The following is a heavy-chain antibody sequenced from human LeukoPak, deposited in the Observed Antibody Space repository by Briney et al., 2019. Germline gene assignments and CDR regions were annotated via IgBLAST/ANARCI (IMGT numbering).Heavy chain of an antibody. J-gene: IGHJ4*02. CDR1: GFTFSSYA. V-gene: IGHV3-30-3*01. D-gene: IGHD3-22*01. Sequence: QSGGSLRLSCAASGFTFSSYAMHWVRQAPGKGLEWVAVISYDGSNKYYADSVKGRFTISRDNSKNTLYLQMNSLRAEDTAVYYCAREGSAYYYDSSGYYFDYWGQGTLVTVSS. CDR2: ISYDGSNK. CDR3: AREGSAYYYDSSGYYFDY.